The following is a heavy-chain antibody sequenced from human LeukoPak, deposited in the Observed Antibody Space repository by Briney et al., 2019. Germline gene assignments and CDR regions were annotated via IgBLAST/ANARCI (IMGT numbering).Heavy chain of an antibody. CDR3: ARRLVDSGASQVSDD. CDR1: SGSFSGYY. J-gene: IGHJ4*02. D-gene: IGHD2-15*01. CDR2: INDSGSV. Sequence: SETLSLTCAVYSGSFSGYYWSWIRQPPEKGLEWIGEINDSGSVNCNPSLKNRVTLSVDTSKNQFSLRLSSVAAADTAVYYCARRLVDSGASQVSDDWGQGTLVTVSS. V-gene: IGHV4-34*01.